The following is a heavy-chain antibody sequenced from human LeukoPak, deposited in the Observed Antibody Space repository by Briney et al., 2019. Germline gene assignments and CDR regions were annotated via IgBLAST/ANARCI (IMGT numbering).Heavy chain of an antibody. Sequence: PSETLSLTCAVSGGSISSGGYSWSWIRQPPGKGLEWIGYIYHSGSTYYNPSLKSRVTISVDRSKNQFSLKLSSVTAADTAVYYCARAGITMAWFDPWGQGTLVTVSS. V-gene: IGHV4-30-2*01. D-gene: IGHD3-10*01. CDR1: GGSISSGGYS. J-gene: IGHJ5*02. CDR2: IYHSGST. CDR3: ARAGITMAWFDP.